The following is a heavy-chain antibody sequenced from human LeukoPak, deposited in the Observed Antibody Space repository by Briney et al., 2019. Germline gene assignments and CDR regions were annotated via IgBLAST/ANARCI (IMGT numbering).Heavy chain of an antibody. J-gene: IGHJ5*02. Sequence: GASVKVSCKASGYFFTGYYMHWVRQAPGQGLEWMGWINPNSGGTNYAQMFKGRVTMTRDTSIRTVYMELSRLRSDDTAVYYCARDIVMVTYWFDPWGQGTLVTVSS. D-gene: IGHD5-18*01. V-gene: IGHV1-2*02. CDR1: GYFFTGYY. CDR2: INPNSGGT. CDR3: ARDIVMVTYWFDP.